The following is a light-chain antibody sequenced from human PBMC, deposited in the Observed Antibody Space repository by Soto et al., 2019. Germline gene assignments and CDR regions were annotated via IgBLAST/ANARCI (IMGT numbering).Light chain of an antibody. CDR3: QQYFSYPLT. Sequence: AIRMTQSPSSFSASTGDRVTITCRASQGIRSHLAWYQVKPGKAPRLQIYTASHWESGVTSRFSGSGSGTDFTLTISSLQSGDFAVYYCQQYFSYPLTFGGGTKVEIK. CDR2: TAS. CDR1: QGIRSH. V-gene: IGKV1-8*01. J-gene: IGKJ4*01.